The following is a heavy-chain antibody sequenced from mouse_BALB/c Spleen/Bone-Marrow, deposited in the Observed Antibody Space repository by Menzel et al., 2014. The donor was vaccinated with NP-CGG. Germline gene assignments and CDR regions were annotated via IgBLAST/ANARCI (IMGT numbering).Heavy chain of an antibody. CDR3: TRKDY. Sequence: QVQLQQPGAELVRPGASVKLSCKASGYTFTSYWINWVKQRPGQGLEWIGNIYPSDSYTNYNQKFKDKATLTVDKSSSTAYMQLSSPTSEDSAVYYCTRKDYWGQGLWSLSLQ. V-gene: IGHV1-69*02. J-gene: IGHJ3*01. CDR2: IYPSDSYT. CDR1: GYTFTSYW.